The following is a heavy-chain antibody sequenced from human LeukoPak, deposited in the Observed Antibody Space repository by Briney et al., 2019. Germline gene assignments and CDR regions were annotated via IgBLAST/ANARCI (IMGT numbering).Heavy chain of an antibody. J-gene: IGHJ4*02. Sequence: PGGSLRLSCAASGFTFSSSSMNWVRQAPGKGLEWVSSISSSSSYIYYADSVKGRFTISRDNAKNSLYLQMNSLRAEGTAVYYCARALSRKTKGYCSGSSCLDYWGQGTLVTVSS. CDR2: ISSSSSYI. CDR1: GFTFSSSS. V-gene: IGHV3-21*01. CDR3: ARALSRKTKGYCSGSSCLDY. D-gene: IGHD2-15*01.